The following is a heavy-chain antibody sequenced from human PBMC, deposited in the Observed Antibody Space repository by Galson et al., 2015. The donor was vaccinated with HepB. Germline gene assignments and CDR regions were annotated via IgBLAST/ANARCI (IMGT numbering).Heavy chain of an antibody. Sequence: SETLSLTCSVSGGSISGSYWSWIRQPAGKSMEWIGRISGSEDSNDYPSLESRVTMSVDTAKNQFYLKLKSVTAADTAVYYCARERARWDREFDSWGQGNPVIVSS. D-gene: IGHD5-24*01. V-gene: IGHV4-4*07. CDR1: GGSISGSY. CDR3: ARERARWDREFDS. CDR2: ISGSEDS. J-gene: IGHJ4*02.